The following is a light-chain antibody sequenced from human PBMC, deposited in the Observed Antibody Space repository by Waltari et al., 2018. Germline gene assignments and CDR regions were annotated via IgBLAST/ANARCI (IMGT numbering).Light chain of an antibody. J-gene: IGKJ5*01. CDR3: QQANSFPIT. V-gene: IGKV1-39*01. Sequence: DVQMTQSPSSLSASVGDTVTITCRASQTISRYLNWYQQQPGKAPKLLIYAATTLQSEVPSRFSGSGSGTDFTLTISSLQPEDFATYFCQQANSFPITFGQGTRLEIK. CDR2: AAT. CDR1: QTISRY.